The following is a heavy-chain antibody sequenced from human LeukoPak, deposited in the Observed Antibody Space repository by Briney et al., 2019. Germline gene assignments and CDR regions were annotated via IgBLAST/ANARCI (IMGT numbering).Heavy chain of an antibody. CDR3: ATDLVEMATMGGWDY. D-gene: IGHD5-24*01. J-gene: IGHJ4*02. Sequence: SETLSLTCTVSGYSISSGYYWGWIRQPPGKGLEWIGSIYHSGSTYYNPSLKGRVTISVDTSKNQFSLKLSSVTAADTAVYYCATDLVEMATMGGWDYWGQGTLVTVSS. CDR2: IYHSGST. CDR1: GYSISSGYY. V-gene: IGHV4-38-2*02.